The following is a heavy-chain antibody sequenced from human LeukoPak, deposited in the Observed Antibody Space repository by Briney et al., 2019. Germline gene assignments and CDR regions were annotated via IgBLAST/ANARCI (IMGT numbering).Heavy chain of an antibody. D-gene: IGHD6-13*01. J-gene: IGHJ6*03. V-gene: IGHV3-30*02. CDR2: IRFDGFDK. CDR3: AKDSSSSWYYYYYYYMDV. Sequence: PGGSLRLSCAASGFNFSNYGMHWLRQAPGKRLEWVAFIRFDGFDKYYLDSVKGRFTISRDNSKNTLYLQMNSLRAEDTAVYYCAKDSSSSWYYYYYYYMDVWGKGTTVTISS. CDR1: GFNFSNYG.